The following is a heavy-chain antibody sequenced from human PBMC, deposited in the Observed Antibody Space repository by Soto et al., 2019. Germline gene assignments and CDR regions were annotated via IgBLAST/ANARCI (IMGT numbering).Heavy chain of an antibody. D-gene: IGHD3-22*01. Sequence: PGGSLRLSCAASGFTFSSYGMHWVRQAPGKGLEWVAVISYDGSNKYYADSVKGRFTISRDNSKNTLYLQMNSLRAEDTAVYYCAKDLAPITMIVMVQQLDYWGQGTLVTAPQ. CDR1: GFTFSSYG. J-gene: IGHJ4*02. CDR2: ISYDGSNK. V-gene: IGHV3-30*18. CDR3: AKDLAPITMIVMVQQLDY.